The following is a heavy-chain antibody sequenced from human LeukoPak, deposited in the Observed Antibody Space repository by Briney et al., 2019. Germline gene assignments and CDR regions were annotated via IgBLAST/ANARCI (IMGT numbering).Heavy chain of an antibody. Sequence: ASVKVSCKSSGYTFTSYYMHWVRQAPGQGLEWMGIINPSGGSTSYAQKFQGRVTMTRDTSTSTVYMELSSLRSEDTAVYYCARETRTTGTTDYWGQGTLVTVSS. V-gene: IGHV1-46*01. CDR1: GYTFTSYY. D-gene: IGHD1-1*01. CDR3: ARETRTTGTTDY. CDR2: INPSGGST. J-gene: IGHJ4*02.